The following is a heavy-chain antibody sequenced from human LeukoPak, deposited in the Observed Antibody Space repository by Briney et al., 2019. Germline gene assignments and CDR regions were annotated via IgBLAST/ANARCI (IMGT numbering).Heavy chain of an antibody. CDR2: INHSGST. V-gene: IGHV4-34*01. D-gene: IGHD3-22*01. CDR3: ARDGPTYYYDNSGYYFAY. J-gene: IGHJ4*02. Sequence: SETLSLTCAVYGGSFSGYHWSWIRQPPGKGLEWIGEINHSGSTNYNPSLKSRVTISIDTSKNQFSLKLSSVTAADTAVYYCARDGPTYYYDNSGYYFAYWGQGTLVSVSS. CDR1: GGSFSGYH.